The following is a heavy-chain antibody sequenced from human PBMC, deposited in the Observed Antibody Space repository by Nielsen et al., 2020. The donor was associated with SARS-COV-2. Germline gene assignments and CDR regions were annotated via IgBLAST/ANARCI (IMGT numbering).Heavy chain of an antibody. Sequence: SETLSLTCTVSGGSISSGDYYWSWIRQPPGKGLEWIGYIYYSGSTKYSPSLKSRVTISLDTSKNQFSLKLSPVTAADTAVYYCARHLIGSIVVVVALPKYYFDYWGQGTLVTVSS. D-gene: IGHD2-15*01. CDR1: GGSISSGDYY. CDR2: IYYSGST. CDR3: ARHLIGSIVVVVALPKYYFDY. V-gene: IGHV4-30-4*01. J-gene: IGHJ4*02.